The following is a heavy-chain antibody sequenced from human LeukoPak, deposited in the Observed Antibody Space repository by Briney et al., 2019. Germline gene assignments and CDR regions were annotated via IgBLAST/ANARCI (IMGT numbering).Heavy chain of an antibody. V-gene: IGHV3-23*01. CDR3: TKDVGPGYDWFDP. Sequence: GGSLRLSCAASGFTFNIYGMSWVRQAPGKGLEWVSTISGGGENTHYADSVKGRFTVSRDNSKNTMYLQMNNLRGDGTALYYCTKDVGPGYDWFDPWGQGTQVTVSS. D-gene: IGHD1-1*01. J-gene: IGHJ5*02. CDR1: GFTFNIYG. CDR2: ISGGGENT.